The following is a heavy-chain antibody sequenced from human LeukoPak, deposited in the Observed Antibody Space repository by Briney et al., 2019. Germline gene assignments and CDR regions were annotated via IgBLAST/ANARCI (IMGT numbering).Heavy chain of an antibody. V-gene: IGHV3-21*01. D-gene: IGHD3-3*01. J-gene: IGHJ4*02. Sequence: GGSLRLSCAASGFTFSSYSMNWVRQAPGKGLEWVSSISSSSSYIYYADSVKGRFTISRDNAKNSLYLQMNSLRAEDTAVYYCARXKTIFGVVDYFDYWGQGTLVTVSS. CDR3: ARXKTIFGVVDYFDY. CDR2: ISSSSSYI. CDR1: GFTFSSYS.